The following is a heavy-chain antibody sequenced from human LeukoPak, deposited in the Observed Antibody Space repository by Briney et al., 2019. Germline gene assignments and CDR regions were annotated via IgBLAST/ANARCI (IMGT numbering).Heavy chain of an antibody. CDR1: GFTFSSYA. J-gene: IGHJ5*02. CDR3: ARDVGGYSSSWYPPTGFDP. Sequence: GGSLRLSCAASGFTFSSYAMHWARQAPGKGLEWVAVISYDGSNKYYADSVKGRFTISRDNSKNTLYLQMNSLRAEDTAVYYCARDVGGYSSSWYPPTGFDPWGQGTLVTVSS. D-gene: IGHD6-13*01. V-gene: IGHV3-30-3*01. CDR2: ISYDGSNK.